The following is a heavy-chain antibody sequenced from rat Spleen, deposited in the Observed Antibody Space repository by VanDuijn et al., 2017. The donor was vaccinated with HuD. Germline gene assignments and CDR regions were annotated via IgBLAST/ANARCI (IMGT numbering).Heavy chain of an antibody. J-gene: IGHJ2*01. V-gene: IGHV2-13*01. CDR3: ASQHYYDGYHRDF. CDR2: IWGDGST. CDR1: GFSLSNYG. D-gene: IGHD1-12*03. Sequence: QVLLQESGPGLVQPSQTLSLTCTVSGFSLSNYGVIWVRQPPGKGLEWMGGIWGDGSTDYNSVLKSRLTINRDTSKSQVFLKMNSLQTDDTATYYCASQHYYDGYHRDFWGQGVMVTVSS.